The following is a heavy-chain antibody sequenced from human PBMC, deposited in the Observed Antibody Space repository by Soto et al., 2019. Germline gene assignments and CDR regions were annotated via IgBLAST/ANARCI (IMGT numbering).Heavy chain of an antibody. D-gene: IGHD3-22*01. CDR2: IYSGGST. Sequence: GGSLRLSCAASGFTVSSNYMSWVRQAPGKGLEWVSVIYSGGSTYYADSVKGRFTISRDNSENTLYLQMNSLRAEDTAVYYCARDRAYYDSSGPKGIFEYWGQGTLVTVSS. V-gene: IGHV3-66*01. J-gene: IGHJ4*02. CDR1: GFTVSSNY. CDR3: ARDRAYYDSSGPKGIFEY.